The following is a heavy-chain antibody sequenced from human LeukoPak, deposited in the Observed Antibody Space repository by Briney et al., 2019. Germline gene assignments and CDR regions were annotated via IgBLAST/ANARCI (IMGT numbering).Heavy chain of an antibody. CDR1: GGSFSGYY. CDR2: IYHSGST. J-gene: IGHJ4*02. V-gene: IGHV4-34*01. D-gene: IGHD3-22*01. CDR3: ATLTHYYDDRQLDY. Sequence: SETLSLTCAVYGGSFSGYYWSWIRQPPGKGLGWIGSIYHSGSTYYNPSLKSRVTISVDTSKNQFSLKLSSVTAADTAVYYCATLTHYYDDRQLDYWGQGTLVTVSS.